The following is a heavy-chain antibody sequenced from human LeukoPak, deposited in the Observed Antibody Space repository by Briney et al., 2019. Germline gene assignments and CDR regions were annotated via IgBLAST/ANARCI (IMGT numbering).Heavy chain of an antibody. Sequence: GGSLRLSCAASGFTFSSYAIDWVRRAPGMGLEWVSLIWSSSSGIYNADSMKGRFTISRDNAKYSLYLKMNSLRDEDTAVYYCARDENYAFDYWGQGTLVTVSS. CDR3: ARDENYAFDY. CDR2: IWSSSSGI. J-gene: IGHJ4*02. CDR1: GFTFSSYA. V-gene: IGHV3-48*02. D-gene: IGHD1-7*01.